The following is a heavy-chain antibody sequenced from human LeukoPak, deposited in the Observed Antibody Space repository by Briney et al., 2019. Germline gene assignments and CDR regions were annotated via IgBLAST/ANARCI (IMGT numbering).Heavy chain of an antibody. CDR3: AVGAYFDY. CDR1: GFTFSNYA. CDR2: ISYDGSNK. Sequence: PGGSLRLSCAASGFTFSNYAMHWVRQTPGKGLEWVAVISYDGSNKYYADSVKGRFTISRDNSENTLYLQMNSLRAEDTAVYYCAVGAYFDYWGQGTLVTVSS. J-gene: IGHJ4*02. D-gene: IGHD1-26*01. V-gene: IGHV3-30-3*01.